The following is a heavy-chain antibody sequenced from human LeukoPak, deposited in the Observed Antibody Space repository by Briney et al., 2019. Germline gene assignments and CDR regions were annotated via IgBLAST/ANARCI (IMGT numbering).Heavy chain of an antibody. V-gene: IGHV3-33*01. CDR2: IWYDGSNK. CDR1: GFTFSTSA. J-gene: IGHJ4*02. D-gene: IGHD3-10*01. Sequence: GGSLRLSCAASGFTFSTSAMHWVRQAPGKGLEWVALIWYDGSNKYYADSVKGRFIISRDNSKNTLSLQMNSLRAEDTAVYYCARGVPAEYWGQGTLVTVSS. CDR3: ARGVPAEY.